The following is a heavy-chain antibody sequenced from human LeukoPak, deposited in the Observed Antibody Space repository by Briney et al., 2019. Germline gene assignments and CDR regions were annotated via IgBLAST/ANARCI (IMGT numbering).Heavy chain of an antibody. J-gene: IGHJ4*02. CDR1: GGSISGTNW. CDR2: ISLAGQS. CDR3: SRESGPFCPFGY. D-gene: IGHD1-26*01. Sequence: SETLSLTCGVSGGSISGTNWWSWVRQPPGQGLEWIGEISLAGQSNYNPSLNGRVTMSLDKSSNQLSLHLTSVTAADTATYYCSRESGPFCPFGYWGQGTLVIVSS. V-gene: IGHV4/OR15-8*02.